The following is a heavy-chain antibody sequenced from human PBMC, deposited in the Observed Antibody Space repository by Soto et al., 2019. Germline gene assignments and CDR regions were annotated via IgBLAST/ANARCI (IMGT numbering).Heavy chain of an antibody. CDR1: AVTFTGFG. CDR2: IRFDGSNT. CDR3: AKPRLNTSYDIGGGNPKPRGGYYFDH. J-gene: IGHJ4*02. D-gene: IGHD3-22*01. V-gene: IGHV3-30*02. Sequence: GGSLRLSCAASAVTFTGFGMHWVRQAPGKGLEWVAVIRFDGSNTYYADSVKGRFTISRDNPKNMLYLQMNSLRAEDTAIYYCAKPRLNTSYDIGGGNPKPRGGYYFDHWGQGPRVTVPS.